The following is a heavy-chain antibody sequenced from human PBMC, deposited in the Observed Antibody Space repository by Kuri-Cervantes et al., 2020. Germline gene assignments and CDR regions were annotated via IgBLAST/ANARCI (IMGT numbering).Heavy chain of an antibody. D-gene: IGHD5-12*01. Sequence: GESLKISCAASGFTFSSYGMHWVRQAPGKGLEWVGRGRKKSDRYTTENAASVKGRFAISRDDSKKSLYLQMNSLKNEDTAVYYCARAGYGKGYDLWGPGTLVTVSS. CDR1: GFTFSSYG. V-gene: IGHV3-72*01. CDR3: ARAGYGKGYDL. J-gene: IGHJ5*02. CDR2: GRKKSDRYTT.